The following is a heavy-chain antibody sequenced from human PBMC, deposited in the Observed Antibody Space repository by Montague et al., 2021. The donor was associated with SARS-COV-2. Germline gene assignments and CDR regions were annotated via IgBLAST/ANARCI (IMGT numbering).Heavy chain of an antibody. CDR1: GLTFSSYS. J-gene: IGHJ3*01. CDR2: ITSSSDYI. Sequence: SLRLSCAASGLTFSSYSMVWVRQAPGKGLEWVPSITSSSDYIHYAVSVKGRFTISRDNDRNSLYLLMNSLRAEDTAVYYCARGEMATISESFDLWGQGTMVTVSS. D-gene: IGHD5-24*01. V-gene: IGHV3-21*01. CDR3: ARGEMATISESFDL.